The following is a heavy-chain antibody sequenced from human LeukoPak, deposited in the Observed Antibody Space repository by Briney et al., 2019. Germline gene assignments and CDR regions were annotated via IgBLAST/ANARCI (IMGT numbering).Heavy chain of an antibody. CDR1: GGTFSSCA. J-gene: IGHJ4*02. CDR2: IIPIFGTA. D-gene: IGHD6-19*01. CDR3: ARVYAGGWYDY. V-gene: IGHV1-69*13. Sequence: GASVTVSCTASGGTFSSCAISWVRQAPGQGLEWMGGIIPIFGTANYAQKFQGRVTITADESTSTAYMELSSLRSEDTAVYYCARVYAGGWYDYWGQGTLVTVSS.